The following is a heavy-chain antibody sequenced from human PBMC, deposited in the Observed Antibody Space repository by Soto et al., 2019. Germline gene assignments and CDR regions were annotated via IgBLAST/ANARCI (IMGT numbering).Heavy chain of an antibody. D-gene: IGHD6-13*01. J-gene: IGHJ5*02. CDR2: INHSGST. V-gene: IGHV4-34*01. CDR1: GGSFSGYY. Sequence: SETLSLTCAVYGGSFSGYYWSWIRQPPGKGLEWIGEINHSGSTNYNPSLKSRVTISVDTSKNQFSLELSSVTAADTAVYYCARAPSWYGWLDPWGQGTLVT. CDR3: ARAPSWYGWLDP.